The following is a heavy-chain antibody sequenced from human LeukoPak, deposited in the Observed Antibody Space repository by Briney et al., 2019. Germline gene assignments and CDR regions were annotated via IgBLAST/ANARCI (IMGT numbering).Heavy chain of an antibody. V-gene: IGHV3-30*18. CDR2: ISYDGSNK. CDR3: AKEDYNWRNWFDP. J-gene: IGHJ5*02. Sequence: PGRSLRLSCAASGFTFSSYGMHWVRQAPGKGLEWVAVISYDGSNKYYADSVKGRFTISRDNSKNTLYLQMNSLRAEDTAVYYCAKEDYNWRNWFDPWGQGTLVTVSS. D-gene: IGHD1-20*01. CDR1: GFTFSSYG.